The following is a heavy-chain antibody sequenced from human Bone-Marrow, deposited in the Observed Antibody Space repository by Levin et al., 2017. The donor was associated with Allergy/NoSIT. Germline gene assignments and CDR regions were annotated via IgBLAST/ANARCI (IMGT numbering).Heavy chain of an antibody. D-gene: IGHD5-24*01. J-gene: IGHJ4*02. CDR1: GFTFSSYG. Sequence: GESLKISCAASGFTFSSYGMHWVRQAPGKGLEWVAVISYDGSNKYYADSVKGRFTISRDNSKNTLYLQMNSLRAEDTAVYYCAKDEGYNPQLFDYWGQGTLVTVSS. CDR3: AKDEGYNPQLFDY. V-gene: IGHV3-30*18. CDR2: ISYDGSNK.